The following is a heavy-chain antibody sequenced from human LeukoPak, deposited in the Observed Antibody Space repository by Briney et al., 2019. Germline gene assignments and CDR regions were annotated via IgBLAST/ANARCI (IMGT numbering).Heavy chain of an antibody. V-gene: IGHV3-53*01. CDR2: IYSGGST. Sequence: GGSLRLSCAASGFTLSSNYMSWVRQAPGKGLEWVSVIYSGGSTYYSDSVKGRFTISRDNSKNMLYLQMNSLRAEDTAVYYCAKSQLGYCSGGSCFDAFDIWGQGTMVTVSS. D-gene: IGHD2-15*01. J-gene: IGHJ3*02. CDR1: GFTLSSNY. CDR3: AKSQLGYCSGGSCFDAFDI.